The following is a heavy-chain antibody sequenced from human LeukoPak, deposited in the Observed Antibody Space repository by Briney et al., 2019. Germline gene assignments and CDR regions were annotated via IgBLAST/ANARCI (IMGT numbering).Heavy chain of an antibody. Sequence: PSQTLSLTCTVSGGSISSDDYYWRWIRQPPGKGPEWIGYIHYSGSTYYSTSLKSRVTISIDMSKNQFSLKLSSMTAADTAVYYCARHPRGSGSFYDDYWGQGTLVTVSS. CDR3: ARHPRGSGSFYDDY. J-gene: IGHJ4*02. V-gene: IGHV4-30-4*01. CDR2: IHYSGST. D-gene: IGHD3-10*01. CDR1: GGSISSDDYY.